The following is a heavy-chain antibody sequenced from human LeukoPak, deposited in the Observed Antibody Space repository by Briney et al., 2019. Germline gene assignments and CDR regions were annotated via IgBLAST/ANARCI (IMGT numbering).Heavy chain of an antibody. CDR3: AGGDSSLNWFDP. J-gene: IGHJ5*02. V-gene: IGHV3-48*03. D-gene: IGHD6-13*01. CDR2: ISSSGSTI. Sequence: PGGSLRLSCAASGFTFSSYEMNWVGQAPGKGLEWVSYISSSGSTIYYADSVKGRFTISRDNAKNSLYLQMNSLRAEDTAVYYCAGGDSSLNWFDPWGQGTLVTVSS. CDR1: GFTFSSYE.